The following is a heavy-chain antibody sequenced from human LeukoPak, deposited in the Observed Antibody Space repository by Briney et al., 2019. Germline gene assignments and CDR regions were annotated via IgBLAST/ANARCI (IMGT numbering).Heavy chain of an antibody. CDR3: ARAYYCDSSGYFDY. Sequence: ASVKVSCKASGYTFTSYGISWVRQAPGQGLEWMGWISAYNGNTNYAQKLQGRVTMTTDTSTSTAYMELRSLRSDDTAVYYCARAYYCDSSGYFDYWGQGTLVTVSS. J-gene: IGHJ4*02. D-gene: IGHD3-22*01. CDR2: ISAYNGNT. V-gene: IGHV1-18*01. CDR1: GYTFTSYG.